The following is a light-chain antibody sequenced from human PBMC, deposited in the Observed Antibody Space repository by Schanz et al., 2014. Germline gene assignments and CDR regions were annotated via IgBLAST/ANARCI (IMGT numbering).Light chain of an antibody. V-gene: IGLV2-14*02. CDR1: SSDVGSNNI. J-gene: IGLJ3*02. CDR2: EGT. CDR3: TSYTSSRTWV. Sequence: QSALTQPASVSGSPGQSITISCTGTSSDVGSNNIVSWYQQHPGKAPKLMIYEGTKRPLGVSNRFSGSKSGNTASLTISGLQAEDEADYYCTSYTSSRTWVFGGGTKLTVL.